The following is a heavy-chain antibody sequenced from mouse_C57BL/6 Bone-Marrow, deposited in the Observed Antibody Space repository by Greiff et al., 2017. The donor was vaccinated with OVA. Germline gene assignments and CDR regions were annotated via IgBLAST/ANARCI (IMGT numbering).Heavy chain of an antibody. Sequence: EVMLVESGAELVKPGASVKLSCTASGFNIKDYYMHWVKQRTEQGLEWIGRIDPVDGETKYAPKFQGKATITADTSSNTAYLQLSSLTSEDTAVYYCASSANWDVFYFDYWGQGTTLTVSS. CDR2: IDPVDGET. V-gene: IGHV14-2*01. D-gene: IGHD4-1*01. J-gene: IGHJ2*01. CDR3: ASSANWDVFYFDY. CDR1: GFNIKDYY.